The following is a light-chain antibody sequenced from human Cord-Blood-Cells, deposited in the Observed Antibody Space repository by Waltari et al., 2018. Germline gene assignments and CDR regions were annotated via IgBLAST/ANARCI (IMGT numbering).Light chain of an antibody. Sequence: QSVLTQPPSASGNPGQRVTISCSGSSSNIGSNTVNWYQQPPGTAPKLLIYSNNQRPSGVPDRFSGSKSGTSASLAISGLQSEDEADYYCAAWDDSLNAWVFGGGTKLTVL. CDR1: SSNIGSNT. CDR2: SNN. J-gene: IGLJ3*02. CDR3: AAWDDSLNAWV. V-gene: IGLV1-44*01.